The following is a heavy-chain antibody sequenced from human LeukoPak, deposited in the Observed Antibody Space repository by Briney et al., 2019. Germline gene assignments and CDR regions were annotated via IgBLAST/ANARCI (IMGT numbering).Heavy chain of an antibody. V-gene: IGHV3-23*01. J-gene: IGHJ4*02. Sequence: GGSLTLSCAPSGFSLNNYSIRWVRQAAGSGREWVSAISGRVVSTYYADFVKGRFTISRDNSKNTLYLQMNSVRAEDTAVYYCAKSAVAGGVYFVYWGQGTLVTVSS. CDR2: ISGRVVST. CDR3: AKSAVAGGVYFVY. CDR1: GFSLNNYS. D-gene: IGHD6-19*01.